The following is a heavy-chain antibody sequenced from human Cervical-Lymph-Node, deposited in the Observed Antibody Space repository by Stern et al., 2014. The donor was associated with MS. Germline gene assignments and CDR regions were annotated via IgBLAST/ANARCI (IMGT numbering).Heavy chain of an antibody. CDR1: GYTFTSYY. Sequence: QLVQSGAEVKKPGASVKVSCKASGYTFTSYYLHWVRQAPGQGLEWMAIINPSGGTTSHAQKFQGRVTMTRDTSTSTVYMELSSLRSEDTAVYYCAREVAGHRLGMMDVWGQGTTVTVSS. D-gene: IGHD6-19*01. J-gene: IGHJ6*02. CDR3: AREVAGHRLGMMDV. CDR2: INPSGGTT. V-gene: IGHV1-46*01.